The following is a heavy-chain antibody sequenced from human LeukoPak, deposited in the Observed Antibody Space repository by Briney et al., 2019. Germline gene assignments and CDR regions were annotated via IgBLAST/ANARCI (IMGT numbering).Heavy chain of an antibody. CDR3: ARAGIVGAVFDF. Sequence: GGSLRLSCAASGFPVSSNYMNWVRQAPGKGPEWVSVIYSGGSTYYADSVKGRFTISRDNSKNTLYLQMNSLRAEDTAVYYCARAGIVGAVFDFWGHGTLVTVSS. J-gene: IGHJ4*01. CDR2: IYSGGST. CDR1: GFPVSSNY. V-gene: IGHV3-53*01. D-gene: IGHD1-26*01.